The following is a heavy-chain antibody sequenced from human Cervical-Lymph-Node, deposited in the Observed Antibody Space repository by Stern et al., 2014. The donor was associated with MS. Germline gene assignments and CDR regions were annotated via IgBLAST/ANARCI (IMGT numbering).Heavy chain of an antibody. CDR3: ATISSGNFYRD. D-gene: IGHD4-23*01. Sequence: VQLGQSGGGLVQPGGSLRLSCAASGFTFSSYYMSWVRQAPGKGLEWVANIKQDGSEKYFVGSVKGRFTISRDNAKNSLYLQMDSLRAEDTAVYYCATISSGNFYRDWGQGTLVTVSS. J-gene: IGHJ4*02. V-gene: IGHV3-7*01. CDR1: GFTFSSYY. CDR2: IKQDGSEK.